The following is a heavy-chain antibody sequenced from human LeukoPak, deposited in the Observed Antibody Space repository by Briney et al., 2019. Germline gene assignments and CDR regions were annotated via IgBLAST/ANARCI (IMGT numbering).Heavy chain of an antibody. CDR1: GGSISSSNW. V-gene: IGHV4-4*02. CDR2: IFHSGST. Sequence: KPSETLSLTCAVSGGSISSSNWWSWVRRSPGKGLEWIGEIFHSGSTNYNPSLKSRVSMSVDKSKNQFSLTLSSVTAADTAVYYCATYYDSSGYRFDYWGQGTLVTVSS. J-gene: IGHJ4*02. CDR3: ATYYDSSGYRFDY. D-gene: IGHD3-22*01.